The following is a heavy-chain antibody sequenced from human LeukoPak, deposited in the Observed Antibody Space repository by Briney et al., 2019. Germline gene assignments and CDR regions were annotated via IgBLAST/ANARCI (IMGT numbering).Heavy chain of an antibody. CDR1: GFTLSSSG. Sequence: SGGSLRPSCAASGFTLSSSGTHWVSQAPGNWLEWVAVISFDGSNKYYADSVKGRFTISRANSKNTLYLQRNSLRAEETAVYYCAKGLLGYCSGGCDYWGQGTLATVSS. CDR2: ISFDGSNK. CDR3: AKGLLGYCSGGCDY. J-gene: IGHJ4*02. V-gene: IGHV3-30*18. D-gene: IGHD2-15*01.